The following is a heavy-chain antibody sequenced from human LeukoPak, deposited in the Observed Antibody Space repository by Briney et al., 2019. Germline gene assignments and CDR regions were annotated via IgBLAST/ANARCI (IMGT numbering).Heavy chain of an antibody. J-gene: IGHJ3*02. Sequence: SVKVSCKASGGTFSSYTIRWVRQAPRQGLEWMGRNIPILGIAKYAQKFQGRVTITADKSTSTAYMELSSVSSEDTAVYYCARDYYDSSGYYVGDAFDIWGQGTMVTVSS. D-gene: IGHD3-22*01. CDR3: ARDYYDSSGYYVGDAFDI. V-gene: IGHV1-69*04. CDR2: NIPILGIA. CDR1: GGTFSSYT.